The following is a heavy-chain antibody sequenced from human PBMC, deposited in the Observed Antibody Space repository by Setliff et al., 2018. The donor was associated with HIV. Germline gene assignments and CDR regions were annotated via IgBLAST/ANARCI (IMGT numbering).Heavy chain of an antibody. CDR1: GGSISSHY. J-gene: IGHJ4*02. D-gene: IGHD2-15*01. CDR3: ARDLGYCSGGSCYWYY. CDR2: IYYSGST. V-gene: IGHV4-59*11. Sequence: PSETLSLTCTVSGGSISSHYWTWIRQPPGKGLEWIGYIYYSGSTNYNPSLKSRVTISLDTSKKQLSLKVTSVTAADTAVYYCARDLGYCSGGSCYWYYWGQGTLVNVSS.